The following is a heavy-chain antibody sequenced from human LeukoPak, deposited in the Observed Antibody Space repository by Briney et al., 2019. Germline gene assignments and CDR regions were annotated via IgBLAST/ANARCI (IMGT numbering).Heavy chain of an antibody. V-gene: IGHV4-59*01. D-gene: IGHD3-10*01. CDR3: ARARSHYYYYYGIDV. J-gene: IGHJ6*02. CDR2: IYYSGST. Sequence: SSETLSLTCTVSGGSISSYYWSWIRQPPGKGLEWIGYIYYSGSTNYNPSLKSRVTISVDTSKNQFSLKLSSVTAADTAVYYCARARSHYYYYYGIDVWGQGTTVTVSS. CDR1: GGSISSYY.